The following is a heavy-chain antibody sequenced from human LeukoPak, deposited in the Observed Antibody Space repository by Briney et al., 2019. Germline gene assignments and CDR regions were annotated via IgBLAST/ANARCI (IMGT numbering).Heavy chain of an antibody. J-gene: IGHJ4*02. D-gene: IGHD2-21*01. V-gene: IGHV1-2*02. Sequence: GASVKVSCKASGYTFTGYYMHWVRQAPGQGLEWMGWINPNSGGTNYAQKFQGRVTMTRDTSISTAYMELSRLRSDDTAVYYCARAEAGLLGPYYFDYWGQGTLVTVSS. CDR3: ARAEAGLLGPYYFDY. CDR1: GYTFTGYY. CDR2: INPNSGGT.